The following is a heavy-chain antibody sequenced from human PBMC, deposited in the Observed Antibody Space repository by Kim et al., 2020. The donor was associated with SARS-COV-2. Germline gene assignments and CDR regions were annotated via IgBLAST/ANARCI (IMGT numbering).Heavy chain of an antibody. Sequence: SVKVSCKASGGTFSSYAISWVRQAPGQGLEWMGRIIPILGIANYAQKFQGRVTITADKSTSTAYMELSSLRSEDTAVYYCARESIAATSYYYYYGMDVWGQGTTVTVSS. CDR3: ARESIAATSYYYYYGMDV. D-gene: IGHD6-13*01. CDR1: GGTFSSYA. J-gene: IGHJ6*02. CDR2: IIPILGIA. V-gene: IGHV1-69*04.